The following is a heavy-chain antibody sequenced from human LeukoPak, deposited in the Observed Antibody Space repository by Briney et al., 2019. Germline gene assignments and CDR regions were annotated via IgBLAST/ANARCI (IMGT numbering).Heavy chain of an antibody. J-gene: IGHJ3*02. CDR3: ARGADYYDSSGYPHDAFDI. V-gene: IGHV1-8*03. Sequence: ASVKVSCKASGYTFTSYDINWVRQATGQGLEWMGWMNPNSGNTGYAQKFQGRVTITRNTSISTAYMELSSLRSEDTAVYYCARGADYYDSSGYPHDAFDIWGQGTMVTVSS. D-gene: IGHD3-22*01. CDR1: GYTFTSYD. CDR2: MNPNSGNT.